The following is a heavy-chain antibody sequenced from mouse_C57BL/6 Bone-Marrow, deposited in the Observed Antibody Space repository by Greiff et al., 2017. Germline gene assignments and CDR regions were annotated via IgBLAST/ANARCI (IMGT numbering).Heavy chain of an antibody. D-gene: IGHD1-1*01. CDR2: ISDGGSYT. Sequence: EVKVVESGGGLVKPGGSLKLSCAASGFTFSSYAMSWVRPTPEKRLEWVATISDGGSYTYYPDNVKGRFTISRDNAKNNLYLQMSHLKSEDTAMYYCARLTTPVLDVWGTGTTVTVSS. V-gene: IGHV5-4*03. CDR1: GFTFSSYA. CDR3: ARLTTPVLDV. J-gene: IGHJ1*03.